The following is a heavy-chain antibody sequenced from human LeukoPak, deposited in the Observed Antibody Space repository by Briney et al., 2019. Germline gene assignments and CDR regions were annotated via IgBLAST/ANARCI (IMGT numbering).Heavy chain of an antibody. CDR3: ARDKYDFWSGYSDAFDI. V-gene: IGHV4-39*07. J-gene: IGHJ3*02. CDR2: IYYSGST. D-gene: IGHD3-3*01. CDR1: GGSISSSSYY. Sequence: SETLSLTCTVSGGSISSSSYYWGWIRQPPGKGLEWIGSIYYSGSTYYNPSLKSRVTISVDTSKNQFSPKLSSVTAADTAVYYCARDKYDFWSGYSDAFDIWGQGTMVTVSS.